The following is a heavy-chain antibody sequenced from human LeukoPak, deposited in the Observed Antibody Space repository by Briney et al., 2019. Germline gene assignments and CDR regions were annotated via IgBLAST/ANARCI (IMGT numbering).Heavy chain of an antibody. V-gene: IGHV3-15*01. CDR1: GFTFSSYG. CDR3: ATPGRIPEAANWFDP. Sequence: GGSLRLSCAASGFTFSSYGMHWVRQAPGKGLEWVGHIKSRTDGGTTDYAAPVKGRFTISRDDSENTLYLQMNSLKTEDTAVYYCATPGRIPEAANWFDPWGQGTLVTVSS. CDR2: IKSRTDGGTT. D-gene: IGHD6-13*01. J-gene: IGHJ5*02.